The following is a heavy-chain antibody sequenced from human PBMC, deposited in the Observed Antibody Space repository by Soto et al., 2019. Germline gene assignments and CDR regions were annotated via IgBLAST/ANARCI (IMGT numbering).Heavy chain of an antibody. V-gene: IGHV4-4*07. J-gene: IGHJ4*02. CDR3: AREGDDRHCFFDS. CDR2: IYTGGNT. Sequence: SETLSLTCNVSGRSMISYYWSWIRQPAGKGLEWIGRIYTGGNTNYNPSLKSRVTMSVDTSKSQFSLSLTSVTAADTAVYYCAREGDDRHCFFDSWGQGTLVTVSS. CDR1: GRSMISYY. D-gene: IGHD2-21*01.